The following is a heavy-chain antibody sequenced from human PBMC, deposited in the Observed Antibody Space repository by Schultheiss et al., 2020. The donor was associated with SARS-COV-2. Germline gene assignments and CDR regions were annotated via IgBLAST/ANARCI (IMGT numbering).Heavy chain of an antibody. Sequence: GASLKISCAASGFPFSNYAMTWIRQAPGKGLEGVAAISASAFSTYYADSMKGRFTVSRDNSKSTLYLQMSSLRAEDTAVYYCARDSGGYSSSSGNNNYYGLDVWGQGTTVTVSS. CDR3: ARDSGGYSSSSGNNNYYGLDV. D-gene: IGHD6-6*01. V-gene: IGHV3-23*01. J-gene: IGHJ6*02. CDR2: ISASAFST. CDR1: GFPFSNYA.